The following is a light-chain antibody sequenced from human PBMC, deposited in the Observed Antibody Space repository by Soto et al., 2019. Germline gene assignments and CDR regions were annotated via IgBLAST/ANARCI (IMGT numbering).Light chain of an antibody. CDR3: AAWDDSGVV. V-gene: IGLV1-44*01. Sequence: QSVLTQPPSASGTPGQRVTISCSGSSSNIGSNTVHWYQQLPGTSPKLLIYNNNERPSGVPDRFSGSKSGASASLAISGLQSADEADYYCAAWDDSGVVFGGGNKVTVL. J-gene: IGLJ2*01. CDR2: NNN. CDR1: SSNIGSNT.